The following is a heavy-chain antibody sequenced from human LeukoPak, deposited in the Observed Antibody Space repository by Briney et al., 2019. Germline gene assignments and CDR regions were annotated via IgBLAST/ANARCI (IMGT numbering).Heavy chain of an antibody. CDR3: ARRKRSGCSSTSCLLNWFDP. CDR2: IYYSGST. V-gene: IGHV4-59*12. J-gene: IGHJ5*02. CDR1: GGSISSSY. Sequence: SETLSLTCTVSGGSISSSYWSWIRQPPGKGLEWIGYIYYSGSTNYSPSLRSRATLSIDTSKNQFSLKLSSVTAADTAVYYCARRKRSGCSSTSCLLNWFDPWGQGTLVTVSS. D-gene: IGHD2-2*01.